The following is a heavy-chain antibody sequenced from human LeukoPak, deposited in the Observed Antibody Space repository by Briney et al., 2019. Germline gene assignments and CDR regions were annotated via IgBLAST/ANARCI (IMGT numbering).Heavy chain of an antibody. CDR3: ARDMGCSGGSCYSRLGGFGY. J-gene: IGHJ4*02. CDR1: GGSISSSSYY. D-gene: IGHD2-15*01. Sequence: SETLSLTCTVSGGSISSSSYYWGWIRQPPGKGLGWIGYIYYSGSTNYNPSLKSRVTISVDTSKNQFSLKLSSVTAADTAVYYCARDMGCSGGSCYSRLGGFGYWGQGTLVTVSS. V-gene: IGHV4-61*01. CDR2: IYYSGST.